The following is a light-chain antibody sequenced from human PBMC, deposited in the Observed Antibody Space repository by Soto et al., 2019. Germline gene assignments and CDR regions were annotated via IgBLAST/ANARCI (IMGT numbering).Light chain of an antibody. CDR3: QQYGSSPRIT. V-gene: IGKV3-20*01. CDR2: GAS. Sequence: EIVLTQSPGTLSLSPGERATLSCRASQSVSSSYLAWYQQKPGQARRLLIYGASSRATGIPDRFSGSGSGTDFTLTISRLEPEDFAVYYCQQYGSSPRITFGQGTRLEIK. J-gene: IGKJ5*01. CDR1: QSVSSSY.